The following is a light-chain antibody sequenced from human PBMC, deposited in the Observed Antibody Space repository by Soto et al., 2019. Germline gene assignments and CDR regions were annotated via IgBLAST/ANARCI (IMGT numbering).Light chain of an antibody. CDR3: QQYNSYSRT. CDR1: QSISSW. Sequence: DIPMTQSPSTLSASVGDRVTITCWASQSISSWLAWYQQKPGKAPKLLIYDASSLESGVPSRFSGSGSGTEFTLTISSLQPDDFATYYGQQYNSYSRTFGPGTKVDI. V-gene: IGKV1-5*01. CDR2: DAS. J-gene: IGKJ3*01.